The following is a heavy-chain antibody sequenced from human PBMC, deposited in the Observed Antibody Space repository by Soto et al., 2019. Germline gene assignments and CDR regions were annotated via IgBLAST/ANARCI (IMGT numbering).Heavy chain of an antibody. CDR2: TYYRSKWYN. J-gene: IGHJ3*02. V-gene: IGHV6-1*01. Sequence: SQTLSLTCAISGDSVSSNSVAWNWFRQSPSRGLEWLGRTYYRSKWYNDYGVTVKGRITINPDTSKNQFSLQLNSVTPEDTAVYYCARGRFNPFGIWGQGTMDTVSS. CDR3: ARGRFNPFGI. D-gene: IGHD3-3*01. CDR1: GDSVSSNSVA.